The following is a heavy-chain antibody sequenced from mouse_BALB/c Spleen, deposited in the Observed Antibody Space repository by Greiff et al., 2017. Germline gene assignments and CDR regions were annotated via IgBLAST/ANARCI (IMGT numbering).Heavy chain of an antibody. J-gene: IGHJ4*01. V-gene: IGHV5-9*03. D-gene: IGHD2-4*01. CDR2: ISSGGGNT. CDR1: GFTFSSYT. Sequence: EVQLQESGGGLVKPGGSLKLSCAASGFTFSSYTMSWVRQTPEKRLEWVATISSGGGNTYYPDSVKGRFTISRDNAKNNLYLQMSSLRSEDTALYYCARSPYDYDDAMDYWGQGTSVTVSS. CDR3: ARSPYDYDDAMDY.